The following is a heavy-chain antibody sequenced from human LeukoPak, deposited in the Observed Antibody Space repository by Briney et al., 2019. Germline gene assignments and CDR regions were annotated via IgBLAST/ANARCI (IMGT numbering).Heavy chain of an antibody. J-gene: IGHJ6*03. Sequence: GGSLRLSCAASGFTVSSNYMSWVRQAPGKGLEWVSVIYSGGSTYYADSVKGRFTVSRDNSKNTLYLQMNSLRAEDTAVYYCASTTRGGTYYYYMDVWGKGTTVTISS. CDR2: IYSGGST. CDR3: ASTTRGGTYYYYMDV. V-gene: IGHV3-53*01. D-gene: IGHD1-1*01. CDR1: GFTVSSNY.